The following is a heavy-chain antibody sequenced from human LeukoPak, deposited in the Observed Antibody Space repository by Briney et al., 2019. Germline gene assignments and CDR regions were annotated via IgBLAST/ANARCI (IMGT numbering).Heavy chain of an antibody. D-gene: IGHD6-13*01. CDR1: GFTFSSYG. J-gene: IGHJ4*02. CDR3: AKTRPLDSSSWSHGDY. V-gene: IGHV3-33*06. Sequence: GRSLRLSCAASGFTFSSYGMHWVRQAPGKGLEWVAVIWYDGSNKYYADSVKGRFTISRDNSKNTLYLQMNSLRAEDTAVYYCAKTRPLDSSSWSHGDYWGQGTLVTVSS. CDR2: IWYDGSNK.